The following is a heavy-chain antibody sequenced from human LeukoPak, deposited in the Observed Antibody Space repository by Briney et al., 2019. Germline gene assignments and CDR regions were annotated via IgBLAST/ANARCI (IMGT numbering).Heavy chain of an antibody. Sequence: GGSLRLSCVASGFTFSSYAMSWVRQAPGKGLEWVSTISGGGGSTYYADSVKGRFTISRDNSKNTLYLQVNSLRAEDTAVYYCAKGGKWDVTPFDYWGQGTLVTVSS. V-gene: IGHV3-23*01. CDR1: GFTFSSYA. J-gene: IGHJ4*02. CDR2: ISGGGGST. D-gene: IGHD1-26*01. CDR3: AKGGKWDVTPFDY.